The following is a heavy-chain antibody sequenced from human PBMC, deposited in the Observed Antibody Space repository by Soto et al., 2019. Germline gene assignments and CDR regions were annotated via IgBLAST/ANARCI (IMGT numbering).Heavy chain of an antibody. Sequence: ASVKVSCKVSGYTLTELSMHWVLQAPGKGLEWMGGFDPEDGETIYAQKFQGRVTMTEDTSTDTAYMELSSLRSEDTAVYYCATDRGYYDSSGFFDYWGQGTLVTVSS. CDR3: ATDRGYYDSSGFFDY. D-gene: IGHD3-22*01. CDR1: GYTLTELS. V-gene: IGHV1-24*01. J-gene: IGHJ4*02. CDR2: FDPEDGET.